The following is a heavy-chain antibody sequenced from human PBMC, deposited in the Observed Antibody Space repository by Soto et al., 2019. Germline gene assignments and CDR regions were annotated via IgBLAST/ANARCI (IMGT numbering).Heavy chain of an antibody. CDR3: ARDPSTSWVGTTYGDIDI. J-gene: IGHJ3*02. CDR2: MNPNIGNT. D-gene: IGHD1-26*01. CDR1: GYTFTSYD. V-gene: IGHV1-8*01. Sequence: QVQLVQSGAEVKKPGASVQVSCKASGYTFTSYDINWVRQATGQGLEWMGWMNPNIGNTGYAQKFQGRVTMPRNTSLSTAYMELSSLRSLEMAVYYCARDPSTSWVGTTYGDIDIGGRGTMVTVSS.